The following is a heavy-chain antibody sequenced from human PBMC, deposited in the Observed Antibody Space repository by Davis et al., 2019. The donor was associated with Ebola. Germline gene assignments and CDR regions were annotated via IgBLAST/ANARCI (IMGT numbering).Heavy chain of an antibody. CDR3: AKDVNWYFDL. J-gene: IGHJ2*01. Sequence: PGGSLRLSCAASGFTFSSYWMSWVRQAPGKGLEWVANIKQDGSEKYYVDSVKGRFTISRDNSKNTLHLQMNSLRAEDTAVYYCAKDVNWYFDLWGRGTLVTVSS. CDR1: GFTFSSYW. CDR2: IKQDGSEK. V-gene: IGHV3-7*03.